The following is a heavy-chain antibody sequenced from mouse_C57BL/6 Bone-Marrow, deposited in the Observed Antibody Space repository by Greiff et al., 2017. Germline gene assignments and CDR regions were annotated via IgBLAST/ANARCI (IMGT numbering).Heavy chain of an antibody. CDR3: ASSNWAWFAY. CDR1: GYTFTSYW. V-gene: IGHV1-64*01. Sequence: QVQLQQPGAELVKPGASVKLSCKASGYTFTSYWMHWVKQRPGQGLEWIGMIHPNSGSTNYNEKFKSKATLTVDKSSSTAYMQLSSLTSEASAVYYCASSNWAWFAYWGQGTLVTVAA. CDR2: IHPNSGST. J-gene: IGHJ3*01. D-gene: IGHD4-1*01.